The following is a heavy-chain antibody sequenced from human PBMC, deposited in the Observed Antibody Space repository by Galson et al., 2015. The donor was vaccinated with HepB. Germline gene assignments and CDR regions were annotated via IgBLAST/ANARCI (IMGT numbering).Heavy chain of an antibody. Sequence: SVKVSCKASGGTFSSYTISWVRQAPGQGLEWMGRIIPILGIANYAQMFQGRVTITADKSTSTAYMELSSLRSEDTAVYYCARGIAVAGTGDYWGQGTLVTVSS. CDR1: GGTFSSYT. V-gene: IGHV1-69*02. CDR2: IIPILGIA. D-gene: IGHD6-19*01. CDR3: ARGIAVAGTGDY. J-gene: IGHJ4*02.